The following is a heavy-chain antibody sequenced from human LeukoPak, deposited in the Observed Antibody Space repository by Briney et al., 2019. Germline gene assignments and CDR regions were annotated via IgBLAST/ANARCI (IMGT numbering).Heavy chain of an antibody. J-gene: IGHJ6*03. CDR1: GGSFSGYY. V-gene: IGHV4-34*01. D-gene: IGHD4-17*01. CDR2: IDHSGST. CDR3: ARGPGYYSDLTRITYYYYYYMDV. Sequence: SETLSLTCAVYGGSFSGYYWSWIRQPPGKGLEWIGEIDHSGSTNYNPSLKSRVTISVDTSKNQFSLKLSSVTAADTAVYYCARGPGYYSDLTRITYYYYYYMDVWGKGTTVTVSS.